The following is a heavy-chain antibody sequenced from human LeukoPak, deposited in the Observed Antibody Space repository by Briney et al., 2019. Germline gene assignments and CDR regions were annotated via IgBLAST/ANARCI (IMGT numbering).Heavy chain of an antibody. CDR2: ISSGSGYI. D-gene: IGHD4-17*01. V-gene: IGHV3-21*01. CDR3: ARGYGDYGKYYFDS. CDR1: GFTFSTYP. J-gene: IGHJ4*02. Sequence: GGSLRLSCAASGFTFSTYPMNWVRQAPGKGLEWVSSISSGSGYIYYADPVKGRFIISRDNAKNSLYLQMNSLRAEDTAVYYCARGYGDYGKYYFDSWGQGTLVTVSS.